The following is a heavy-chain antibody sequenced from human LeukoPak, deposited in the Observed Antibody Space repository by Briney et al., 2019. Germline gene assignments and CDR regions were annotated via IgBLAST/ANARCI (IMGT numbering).Heavy chain of an antibody. V-gene: IGHV3-11*04. CDR1: GFTFSEYY. D-gene: IGHD6-6*01. J-gene: IGHJ4*02. CDR2: ISPGGSTI. CDR3: ARDRESSSMSWAFDY. Sequence: GGSLRLSCAASGFTFSEYYMTWIRQAPGKGLEWLSYISPGGSTIYYADSMKGRLTISRDNAKKSLDLQMNSLRAKDTAVNYCARDRESSSMSWAFDYWGQGTLVTVSS.